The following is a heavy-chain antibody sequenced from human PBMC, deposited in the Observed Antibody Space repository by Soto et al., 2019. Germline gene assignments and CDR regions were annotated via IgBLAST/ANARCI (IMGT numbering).Heavy chain of an antibody. CDR2: ISTDASST. Sequence: EVQLVESGGGLVQPGGSLRLSCAASGFTFSSYWMHWVRQAPGKGLXWVSSISTDASSTSYADPVKGRFTISRDNAKNTLYLQMNSVRAEDTAVYYCARLPNKSPQNWGQGTLVIVSP. V-gene: IGHV3-74*01. J-gene: IGHJ1*01. CDR3: ARLPNKSPQN. CDR1: GFTFSSYW.